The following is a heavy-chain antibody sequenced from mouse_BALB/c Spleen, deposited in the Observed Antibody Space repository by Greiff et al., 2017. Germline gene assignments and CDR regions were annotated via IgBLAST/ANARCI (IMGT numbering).Heavy chain of an antibody. J-gene: IGHJ2*01. D-gene: IGHD2-4*01. CDR2: IDPANGNT. V-gene: IGHV14-3*02. Sequence: VQLQQSGAELVKPGASVKLSCTASGFNIKDTYMHWVKQRPEQGLEWIGRIDPANGNTTYDPKFQGKATITADTSSNTAYLQLSSLTSEDTAVYYDAREDDCDRYCFDYWGQGTTLTVSA. CDR1: GFNIKDTY. CDR3: AREDDCDRYCFDY.